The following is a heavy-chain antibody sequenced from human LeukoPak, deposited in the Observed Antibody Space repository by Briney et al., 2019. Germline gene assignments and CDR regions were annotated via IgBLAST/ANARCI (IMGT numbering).Heavy chain of an antibody. Sequence: ASVKLSCKASGYIFTSYYMHWLRQAPGQGLEWVGLINPTGGSTTYAQNFQGRVTMTRDTSTTTVYMEVSSLRSEYTAVYYCARAGYDSSGYYSYWGQGTLVTVSS. CDR1: GYIFTSYY. V-gene: IGHV1-46*01. CDR2: INPTGGST. CDR3: ARAGYDSSGYYSY. J-gene: IGHJ4*02. D-gene: IGHD3-22*01.